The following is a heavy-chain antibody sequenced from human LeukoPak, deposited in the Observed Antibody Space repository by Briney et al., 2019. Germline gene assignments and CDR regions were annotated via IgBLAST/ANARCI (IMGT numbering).Heavy chain of an antibody. Sequence: GGSLRLSCAASGFTFSSYEMNWVRQAPGKGLEWVSYISSSGSTIYYADSVKGRFTISRDNAKNSLYLQMNSLRAEDTAVYYCARTPPYYDSNGYQPFDYWGQGTLVTVSS. V-gene: IGHV3-48*03. J-gene: IGHJ4*02. CDR1: GFTFSSYE. CDR2: ISSSGSTI. CDR3: ARTPPYYDSNGYQPFDY. D-gene: IGHD3-22*01.